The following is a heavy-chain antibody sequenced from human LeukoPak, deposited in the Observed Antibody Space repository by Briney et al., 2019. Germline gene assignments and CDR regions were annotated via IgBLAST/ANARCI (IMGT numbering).Heavy chain of an antibody. V-gene: IGHV4-30-2*01. CDR2: IYHSGST. CDR1: GGSISSGGYS. Sequence: SETLSLTCAVSGGSISSGGYSWSWIRQPPGAGLEWIGYIYHSGSTNYNPSLKSRVTISVDTSKNQFSLKLSSVTAADTAVYYCARGRNYFDYWGQGTLVTVSS. J-gene: IGHJ4*02. CDR3: ARGRNYFDY.